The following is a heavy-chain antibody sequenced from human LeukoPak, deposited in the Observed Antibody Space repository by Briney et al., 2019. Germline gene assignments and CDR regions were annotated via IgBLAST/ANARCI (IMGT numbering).Heavy chain of an antibody. V-gene: IGHV4-39*01. CDR2: IYYSGST. CDR1: GGSISSSSYY. Sequence: SETLSLTCTVSGGSISSSSYYWGWIRQPPGKGLEWFGSIYYSGSTYYNPSLKSRVTISVDTSKNQFSLKLSSVTGADTALYYCARPPVWGEGTTVTVS. CDR3: ARPPV. J-gene: IGHJ6*02.